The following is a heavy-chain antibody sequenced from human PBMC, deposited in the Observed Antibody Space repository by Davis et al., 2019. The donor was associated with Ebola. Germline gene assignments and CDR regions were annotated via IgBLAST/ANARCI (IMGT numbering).Heavy chain of an antibody. Sequence: SVKVSCKASGGTFSSYAISWVRQAPEQGLEWMGRIIPILGIANYAQKFQGRVTITADKSTSTAYMELSSLRSEDTAVYYCARDSFRQAKDIWGQGTMVTVSS. CDR3: ARDSFRQAKDI. CDR2: IIPILGIA. J-gene: IGHJ3*02. CDR1: GGTFSSYA. V-gene: IGHV1-69*04.